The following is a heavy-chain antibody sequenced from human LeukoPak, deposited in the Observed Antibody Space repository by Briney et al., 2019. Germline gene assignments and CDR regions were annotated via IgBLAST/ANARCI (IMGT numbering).Heavy chain of an antibody. CDR3: AKPRLGATYYYFHY. V-gene: IGHV3-23*01. J-gene: IGHJ4*02. Sequence: GGPLRLSCAASGFTFSSYALSWVRQAPGKGLEWVSAISASGGSTYYADSVKGRFTISRDNSKDTLYLQMNSLRAEDTAVYYCAKPRLGATYYYFHYWGQGTLVTVSS. CDR1: GFTFSSYA. D-gene: IGHD1-26*01. CDR2: ISASGGST.